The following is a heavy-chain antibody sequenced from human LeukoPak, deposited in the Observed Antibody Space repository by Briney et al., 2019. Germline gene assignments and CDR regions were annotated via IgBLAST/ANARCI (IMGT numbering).Heavy chain of an antibody. CDR3: ARDNPSSSWYPTGYDY. CDR1: GGSISSGGYY. J-gene: IGHJ4*02. CDR2: IYYGGST. Sequence: SETLSLTCTVSGGSISSGGYYWSWIRQHPGKGLEWIGYIYYGGSTYYNPSLKSRVTISVDTSKNQFSLKLSSVTAADTAVYYCARDNPSSSWYPTGYDYWGQGILVTVSS. D-gene: IGHD6-13*01. V-gene: IGHV4-31*03.